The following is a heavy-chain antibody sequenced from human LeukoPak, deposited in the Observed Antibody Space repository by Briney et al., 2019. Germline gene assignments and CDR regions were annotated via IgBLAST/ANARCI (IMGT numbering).Heavy chain of an antibody. CDR2: ISSCRRYI. Sequence: GGSLRLSCAASGFTFNKYSMNWVRQAPGEGLEWVSSISSCRRYIYYADSVKGRFTISRDNAKNSLYLQMNSLRAEDTAVYYCARERASITIFGVPYYYYGMDVWGQGTTVTVSS. D-gene: IGHD3-3*01. J-gene: IGHJ6*02. CDR3: ARERASITIFGVPYYYYGMDV. CDR1: GFTFNKYS. V-gene: IGHV3-21*01.